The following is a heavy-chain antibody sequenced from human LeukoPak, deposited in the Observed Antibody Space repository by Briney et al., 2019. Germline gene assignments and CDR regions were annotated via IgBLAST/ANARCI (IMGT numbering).Heavy chain of an antibody. CDR2: ISSSSSTI. V-gene: IGHV3-48*01. CDR3: ARVGYTVPDY. D-gene: IGHD4-11*01. Sequence: GGSLRLSCAASGFTFSSYSMNWVRQAPGKGLEWVSYISSSSSTIYYADSVKGRFTISRDNAKNSLYLQMNSLRAEDTVVYYCARVGYTVPDYWGQGTLVTVSS. CDR1: GFTFSSYS. J-gene: IGHJ4*02.